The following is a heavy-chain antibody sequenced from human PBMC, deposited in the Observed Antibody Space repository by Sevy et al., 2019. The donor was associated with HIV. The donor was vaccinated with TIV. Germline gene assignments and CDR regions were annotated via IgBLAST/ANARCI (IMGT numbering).Heavy chain of an antibody. CDR1: AINIRDYW. CDR2: INPDGSKI. Sequence: GGSLRLSCEASAINIRDYWMNWVRQAPGKGLEWVAKINPDGSKIYYAESVKGRFTISRDSAKNSVFLQMSSLRAEDAAVYYWVRAIHLAASYWGQGMLVTVSS. V-gene: IGHV3-7*02. D-gene: IGHD2-15*01. J-gene: IGHJ4*02. CDR3: VRAIHLAASY.